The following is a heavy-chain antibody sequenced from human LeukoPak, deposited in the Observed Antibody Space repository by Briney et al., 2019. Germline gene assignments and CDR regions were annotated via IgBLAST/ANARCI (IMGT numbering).Heavy chain of an antibody. D-gene: IGHD3-22*01. Sequence: GGSLRLSCTASEFIFSNAWMSWVRQAPGKGLEWVGRIQGKNEGGTTDYAAPVKGRFTISRDDSKSIAYLQMNSLKTEDTAVYYCTRDLLSLPSIVDSNWGQGTLVTISS. J-gene: IGHJ4*02. CDR3: TRDLLSLPSIVDSN. CDR1: EFIFSNAW. CDR2: IQGKNEGGTT. V-gene: IGHV3-15*01.